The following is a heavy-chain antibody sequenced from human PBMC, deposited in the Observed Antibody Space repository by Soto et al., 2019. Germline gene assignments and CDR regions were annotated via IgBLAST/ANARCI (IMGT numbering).Heavy chain of an antibody. Sequence: PSETLSLTCMVSGGSLKSGGYYWSWIRHQLGRGLEWIGSINDSGTIYYNPSLRSRLFMSMDLSKNQFSLKLRFVTAADTAVYYCVRGRTYYAPWGRGSRVTVS. V-gene: IGHV4-31*02. CDR3: VRGRTYYAP. CDR2: INDSGTI. D-gene: IGHD3-10*01. CDR1: GGSLKSGGYY. J-gene: IGHJ4*02.